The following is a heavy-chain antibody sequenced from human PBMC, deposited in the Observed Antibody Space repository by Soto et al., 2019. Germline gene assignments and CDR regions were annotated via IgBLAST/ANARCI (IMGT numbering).Heavy chain of an antibody. Sequence: PWGSLRLSCAASGFTVSSYAMSWVRQAPGKGLEWVSAISGSGGSTYYADSVKGRFTISRDNSKNTLYLQMNSLRAEDTAVYYCAKDGSYYYDSSGYYPFDYWGQGTLVTVSS. V-gene: IGHV3-23*01. J-gene: IGHJ4*02. CDR2: ISGSGGST. CDR3: AKDGSYYYDSSGYYPFDY. D-gene: IGHD3-22*01. CDR1: GFTVSSYA.